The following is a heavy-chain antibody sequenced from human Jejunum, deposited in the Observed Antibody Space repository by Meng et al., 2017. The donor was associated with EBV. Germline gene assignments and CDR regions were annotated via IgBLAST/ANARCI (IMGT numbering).Heavy chain of an antibody. J-gene: IGHJ5*02. Sequence: EAQLLESGGALVQPGGSLSLSCAASGLTFSGYGMSWVRQAPGKGLEWVSAVSANGAETYYADSVRGRFTISRDNSRNTLYVQMNALRAEDTAVYYCASHYGSGSLHWLDTWGQGTLVTVSS. CDR1: GLTFSGYG. CDR2: VSANGAET. V-gene: IGHV3-23*01. CDR3: ASHYGSGSLHWLDT. D-gene: IGHD3-10*01.